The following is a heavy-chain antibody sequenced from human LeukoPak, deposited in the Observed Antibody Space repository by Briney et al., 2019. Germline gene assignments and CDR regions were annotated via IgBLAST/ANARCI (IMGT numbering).Heavy chain of an antibody. J-gene: IGHJ6*03. CDR3: GRDNYGGKSVFDYYYYMDV. V-gene: IGHV3-7*01. CDR1: GFTSSSYW. CDR2: LRQDGSEK. Sequence: GGSLRLSCAAAGFTSSSYWMSWVRQAPGKGLEWVANLRQDGSEKYYVDSVNGRFTISRDNAKNSLYLQMNSLRAEDTAGYYCGRDNYGGKSVFDYYYYMDVWGKGTRVTVSS. D-gene: IGHD4-23*01.